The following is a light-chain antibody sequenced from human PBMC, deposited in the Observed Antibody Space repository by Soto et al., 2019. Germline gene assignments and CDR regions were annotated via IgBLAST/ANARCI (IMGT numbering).Light chain of an antibody. CDR3: QPSYGLPYS. CDR2: LAS. V-gene: IGKV1-39*01. J-gene: IGKJ3*01. CDR1: QNINNH. Sequence: DIQMTQSPSSLSASVGDSVTITCRASQNINNHLRWYQQTPGKAPKNLIYLASSLQGGGPSRFSGSGSGTDFTLPSSKLQPEDFATYYAQPSYGLPYSFRPATTLEIK.